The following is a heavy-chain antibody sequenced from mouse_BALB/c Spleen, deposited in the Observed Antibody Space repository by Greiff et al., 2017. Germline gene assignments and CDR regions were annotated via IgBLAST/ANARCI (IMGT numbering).Heavy chain of an antibody. J-gene: IGHJ2*01. CDR2: IDPANGNT. D-gene: IGHD2-1*01. V-gene: IGHV14-3*02. CDR1: GFNIKDTY. CDR3: ASAYGNYYFDY. Sequence: VQLQQPGAELVKPGASVKLSCTASGFNIKDTYMHWVKQRPEQGLEWIGRIDPANGNTKYDPKFQGKATITADTSSNTAYLQLSSLTSEDTAVYYCASAYGNYYFDYWGQGTTLTVSS.